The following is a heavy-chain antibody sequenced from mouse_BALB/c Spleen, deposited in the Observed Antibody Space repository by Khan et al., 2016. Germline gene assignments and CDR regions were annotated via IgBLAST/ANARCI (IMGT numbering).Heavy chain of an antibody. CDR2: ISYSGST. CDR1: GYSITSDYA. CDR3: ASGGYFDV. Sequence: VQLQQSGPGLVKPSQSLSLTCTVTGYSITSDYAWNWIRQFPGNKLEWMGYISYSGSTSYNPSLKSRISITRDTSKNQFFLQLNSVTTEDTATYYCASGGYFDVWGAGTTVTVSS. V-gene: IGHV3-2*02. J-gene: IGHJ1*01.